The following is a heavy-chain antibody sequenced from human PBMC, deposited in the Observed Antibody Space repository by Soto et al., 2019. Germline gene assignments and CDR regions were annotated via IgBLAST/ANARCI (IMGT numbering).Heavy chain of an antibody. CDR2: MNPNSGNT. V-gene: IGHV1-8*01. CDR1: GYTFTSYD. D-gene: IGHD3-22*01. CDR3: AREEVETYYYDSSGSRWYYWVDP. J-gene: IGHJ5*02. Sequence: ASVKVSCKASGYTFTSYDINWVRQATGQGLEWMGWMNPNSGNTGYAQKFQGRVTMTRNTSISTAYMELSSLRSEDTAVYYCAREEVETYYYDSSGSRWYYWVDPWGQ.